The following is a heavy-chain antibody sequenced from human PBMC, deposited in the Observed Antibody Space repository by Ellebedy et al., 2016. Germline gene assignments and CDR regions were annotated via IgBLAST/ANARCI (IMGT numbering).Heavy chain of an antibody. J-gene: IGHJ4*02. Sequence: SETLSLTCAISGDSVSTNSAGWNWIRQSPSRGLEWLGRTYYRSKWYNDYALSVKSRITINPDTAKNQFSLQLNSVTPEDTAIYYCARGWLRSSFDYWGQGTLVTVSS. CDR1: GDSVSTNSAG. CDR2: TYYRSKWYN. D-gene: IGHD5-12*01. CDR3: ARGWLRSSFDY. V-gene: IGHV6-1*01.